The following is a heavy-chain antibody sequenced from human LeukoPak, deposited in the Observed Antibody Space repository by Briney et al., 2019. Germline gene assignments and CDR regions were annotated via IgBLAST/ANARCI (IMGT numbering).Heavy chain of an antibody. CDR3: ARFCSSTSCYYNY. D-gene: IGHD2-2*01. J-gene: IGHJ4*02. Sequence: SETLSLTCAVYGGSFSGYYWSWIRQPPGKGLEWIGEINHSGRPNYNPSPKSRVTISVDTSKNQFSLKLSSVTAADTAVYYCARFCSSTSCYYNYWGQGTLVTVSS. V-gene: IGHV4-34*01. CDR2: INHSGRP. CDR1: GGSFSGYY.